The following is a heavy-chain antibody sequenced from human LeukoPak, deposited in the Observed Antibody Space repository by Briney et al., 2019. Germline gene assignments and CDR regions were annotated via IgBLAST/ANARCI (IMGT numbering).Heavy chain of an antibody. CDR2: IYYSGST. V-gene: IGHV4-39*01. CDR3: ARWDRRKTYYYGSGSPENWFDP. J-gene: IGHJ5*02. Sequence: SETLSLTCTVSGGSISSSSYYWGWIRQPPGKGLEGIGSIYYSGSTYYNPSLKSRVTISVDTSKNQFSLKLSSVTAADTAVYYCARWDRRKTYYYGSGSPENWFDPWGQGTLVTVSS. CDR1: GGSISSSSYY. D-gene: IGHD3-10*01.